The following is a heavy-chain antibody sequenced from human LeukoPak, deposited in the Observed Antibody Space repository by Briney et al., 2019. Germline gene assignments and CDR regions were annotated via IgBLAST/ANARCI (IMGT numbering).Heavy chain of an antibody. Sequence: SQTLSLTCAISGDSVSSNSVTWNWIRQSPSRGLEWLGRTYCRSTWYNDYAVSVRGRITVNPDTSKNQFSLHLNSVTPEDTAVYYCARRLTQYDCFDPWGQGVLVTVSS. CDR2: TYCRSTWYN. J-gene: IGHJ5*02. V-gene: IGHV6-1*01. CDR1: GDSVSSNSVT. CDR3: ARRLTQYDCFDP. D-gene: IGHD2-2*01.